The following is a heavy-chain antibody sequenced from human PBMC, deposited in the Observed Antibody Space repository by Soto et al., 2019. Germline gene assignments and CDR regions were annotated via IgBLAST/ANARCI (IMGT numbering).Heavy chain of an antibody. Sequence: QVQLVQSAAEVKKPGSSVKVSCKASGDTFSSYAISWVRQAPGQGLEWMGGIIPIFGTANYAQKFQGRVTITADESTSTAYMELSSLRSEDTAVYYCARDGSGYRSRASPMDVWGQGTTVTVSS. J-gene: IGHJ6*02. D-gene: IGHD3-22*01. CDR2: IIPIFGTA. CDR3: ARDGSGYRSRASPMDV. V-gene: IGHV1-69*01. CDR1: GDTFSSYA.